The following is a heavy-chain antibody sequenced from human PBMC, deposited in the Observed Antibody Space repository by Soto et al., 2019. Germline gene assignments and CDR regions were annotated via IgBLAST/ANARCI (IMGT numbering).Heavy chain of an antibody. D-gene: IGHD3-16*01. V-gene: IGHV3-11*01. Sequence: KAGGSLRLSCAASGFTFSDYYMSWIRQAPGKGLEWVSYISSSGSTIYYADSVKGRFTISRDNAKNSLYLQMNSLRAEDTAVYYCARDLGKLGYYYYYGMDVWGQGTTVTVSS. CDR3: ARDLGKLGYYYYYGMDV. CDR1: GFTFSDYY. CDR2: ISSSGSTI. J-gene: IGHJ6*02.